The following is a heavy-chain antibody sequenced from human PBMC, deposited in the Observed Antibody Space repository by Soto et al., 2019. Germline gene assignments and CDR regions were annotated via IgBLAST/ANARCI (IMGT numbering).Heavy chain of an antibody. CDR2: IWYDGSNK. V-gene: IGHV3-33*01. J-gene: IGHJ3*02. D-gene: IGHD5-12*01. CDR1: GFTFSSYG. Sequence: QVQLVESGGGVVQPGRSLRLSCAASGFTFSSYGMHWVRQAPGKGLEWVAVIWYDGSNKYYADSVKGRFTISRDNSKNTLYLLMNSLRAEDTAVYYCARGGYSGYFSGDAFDIWGQGTMVTVSS. CDR3: ARGGYSGYFSGDAFDI.